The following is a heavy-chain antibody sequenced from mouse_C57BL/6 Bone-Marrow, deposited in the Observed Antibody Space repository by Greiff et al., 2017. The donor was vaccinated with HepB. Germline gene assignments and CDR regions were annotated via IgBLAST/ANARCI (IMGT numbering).Heavy chain of an antibody. CDR1: GFNIKDDY. CDR2: IDPENGDT. J-gene: IGHJ2*01. CDR3: TTSGNPSDY. Sequence: EVQLQQSGAELVRPGASVKLSCTASGFNIKDDYMHWVKQRPEQGLEWIGWIDPENGDTEYASKFQGKATITADESSNTAYLQLSSLTSEDTAVYYCTTSGNPSDYGGQGTTLTVSS. V-gene: IGHV14-4*01. D-gene: IGHD2-1*01.